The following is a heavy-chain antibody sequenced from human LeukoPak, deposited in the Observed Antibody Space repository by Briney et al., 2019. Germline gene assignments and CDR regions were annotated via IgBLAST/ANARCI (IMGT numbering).Heavy chain of an antibody. Sequence: ASVKVSCKASGYTFTGYYMHWVRQAPGQGLGWMGWINPNSGGTNYAQKFQGRVTMTRDTSISTAYMELSRLRSDDTAVYYCARVPDFWSGYYYFDYWGQGTLVTVSS. CDR1: GYTFTGYY. CDR2: INPNSGGT. J-gene: IGHJ4*02. D-gene: IGHD3-3*01. V-gene: IGHV1-2*02. CDR3: ARVPDFWSGYYYFDY.